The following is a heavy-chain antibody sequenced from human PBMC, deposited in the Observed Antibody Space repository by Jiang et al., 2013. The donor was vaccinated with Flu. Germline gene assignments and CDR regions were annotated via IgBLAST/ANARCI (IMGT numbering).Heavy chain of an antibody. V-gene: IGHV5-10-1*01. CDR2: IDASDSYT. J-gene: IGHJ6*02. CDR1: GTSITSFW. CDR3: ARHLAAGTHFYYGMDV. Sequence: CGAEVKKPGESLKISCKGSGTSITSFWISWVRQMPGKGLEWMGRIDASDSYTKYSPSFEGHVTISVDKSINTAYLQWSRLEASDTAMYYCARHLAAGTHFYYGMDVWGQGDHGHRLL. D-gene: IGHD3-10*01.